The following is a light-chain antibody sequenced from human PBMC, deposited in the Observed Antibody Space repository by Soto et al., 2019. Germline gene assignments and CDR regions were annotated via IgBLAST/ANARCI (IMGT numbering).Light chain of an antibody. CDR2: EVS. Sequence: QSALTQPASVSGYPGQSITISCTGTSSDVGGYNYVSWYQQHPGKAPKPMIYEVSNRPSGVSNRFSGSKSGNTASLTISGLQAEDEADYYCSSYTTSITYVFGTGTKV. CDR1: SSDVGGYNY. CDR3: SSYTTSITYV. V-gene: IGLV2-14*01. J-gene: IGLJ1*01.